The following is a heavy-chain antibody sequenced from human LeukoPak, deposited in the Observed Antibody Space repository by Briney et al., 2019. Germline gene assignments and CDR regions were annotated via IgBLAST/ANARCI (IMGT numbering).Heavy chain of an antibody. J-gene: IGHJ4*02. D-gene: IGHD3-10*01. CDR3: ARGRITMVRGVFDY. V-gene: IGHV3-21*04. CDR1: GFTFSSYS. Sequence: PGGSLRLSCAASGFTFSSYSMNWVRQAPGKGLEWVSSISSSSSYIYYADSVKGRFTISRDNAKNSLYLQMNSLRAEDTAVYYCARGRITMVRGVFDYWGQGTLVTVSS. CDR2: ISSSSSYI.